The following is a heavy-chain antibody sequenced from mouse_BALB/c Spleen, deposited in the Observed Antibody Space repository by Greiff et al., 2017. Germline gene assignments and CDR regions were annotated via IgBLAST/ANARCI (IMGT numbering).Heavy chain of an antibody. CDR1: GYSITSDYA. J-gene: IGHJ4*01. V-gene: IGHV3-2*02. CDR3: ARYDYDEVYAMDY. Sequence: ESGPGLVKPSQSLSLTCTVTGYSITSDYAWNWIRQFPGNKLEWMGYISYSGSTSYNPSLKSRISITRDTSKNQFFLQLNSVTTEDTATYYCARYDYDEVYAMDYWGQGTSVTVSS. D-gene: IGHD2-4*01. CDR2: ISYSGST.